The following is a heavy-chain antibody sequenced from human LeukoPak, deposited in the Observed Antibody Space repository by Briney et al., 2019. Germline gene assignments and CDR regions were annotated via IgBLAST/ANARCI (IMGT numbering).Heavy chain of an antibody. J-gene: IGHJ4*02. V-gene: IGHV3-23*01. CDR1: GFIFSNYG. Sequence: GGSLRLSCAASGFIFSNYGMNWVRQAPGKGLEWVAAISASGSATSYADSVRGRFTISRDNSKSTTYLQMNSLRAGDTAVFYCAKDAIWVYWGQGTLVTVSS. CDR3: AKDAIWVY. CDR2: ISASGSAT. D-gene: IGHD7-27*01.